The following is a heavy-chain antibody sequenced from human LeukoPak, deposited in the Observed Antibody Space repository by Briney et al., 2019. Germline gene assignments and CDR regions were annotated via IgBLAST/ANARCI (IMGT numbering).Heavy chain of an antibody. CDR3: ARGGGYSYGNFDY. J-gene: IGHJ4*02. CDR1: GFTFSGYW. CDR2: INSDGSST. D-gene: IGHD5-18*01. Sequence: GGSLRLSCAASGFTFSGYWMHWVRQAPGKGLVWDSRINSDGSSTSYADSVKGRFTISRDNAKNMLYLQMNSLRAEDTAVYYCARGGGYSYGNFDYWGQGTLVTVSS. V-gene: IGHV3-74*01.